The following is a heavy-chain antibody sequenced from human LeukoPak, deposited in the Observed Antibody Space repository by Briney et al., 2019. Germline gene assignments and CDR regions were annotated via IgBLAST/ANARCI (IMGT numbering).Heavy chain of an antibody. D-gene: IGHD6-13*01. CDR1: GFTFSSYA. CDR2: ISGSGGST. Sequence: GGSLRLSCAASGFTFSSYAMSWVRQAPGKGLEWVSAISGSGGSTYYADSVKGRFTISRDNSKNTLYLQMNSLRAEDTAVYYCAKVSQAPSPYSSSCQYFQHWGQGTLVTVSS. V-gene: IGHV3-23*01. CDR3: AKVSQAPSPYSSSCQYFQH. J-gene: IGHJ1*01.